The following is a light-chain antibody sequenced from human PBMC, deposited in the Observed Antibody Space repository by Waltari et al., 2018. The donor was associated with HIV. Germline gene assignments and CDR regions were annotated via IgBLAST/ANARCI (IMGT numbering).Light chain of an antibody. CDR2: DDR. V-gene: IGLV3-21*02. CDR1: NIGSNS. CDR3: QVWESSSDHVV. Sequence: YVMTQSPSVSVALGQTASIACRGKNIGSNSVHWYQQKPGQAPALVIYDDRDRPSGIPERFSGSNSGHTATLSIGRVEAGDEADYYCQVWESSSDHVVIGGGTKLTV. J-gene: IGLJ2*01.